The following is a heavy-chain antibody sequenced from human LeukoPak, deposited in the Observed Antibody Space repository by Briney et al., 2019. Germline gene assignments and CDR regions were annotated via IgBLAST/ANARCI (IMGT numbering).Heavy chain of an antibody. CDR3: AKGRDGYYFDY. Sequence: PSETLSLTCTVSGDSISSFYWSWIRQPPGKGLEWIGYIYYSGSTNYNPSLKSRVTISVNTSKNQFSLKLSSVTAADTAVYYCAKGRDGYYFDYWGQGTLVTVSS. CDR2: IYYSGST. V-gene: IGHV4-59*01. J-gene: IGHJ4*02. D-gene: IGHD5-24*01. CDR1: GDSISSFY.